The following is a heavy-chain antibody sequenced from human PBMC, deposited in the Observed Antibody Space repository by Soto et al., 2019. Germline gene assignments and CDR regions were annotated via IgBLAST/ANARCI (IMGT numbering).Heavy chain of an antibody. CDR3: ARQYYYDSSGYPYFDY. J-gene: IGHJ4*02. V-gene: IGHV1-69*13. D-gene: IGHD3-22*01. Sequence: ASVKVSCEASGGTFSSYAISWVRQAPGQGLEWMGGIIPIFGTANYAQKFQGRVTITADESTSTAYMELSSLRSEDTAVYYCARQYYYDSSGYPYFDYWGQGTLVTVSS. CDR1: GGTFSSYA. CDR2: IIPIFGTA.